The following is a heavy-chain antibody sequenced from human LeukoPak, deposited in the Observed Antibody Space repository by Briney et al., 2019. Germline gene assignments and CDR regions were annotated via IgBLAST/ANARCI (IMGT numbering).Heavy chain of an antibody. CDR2: IYYSGST. D-gene: IGHD7-27*01. CDR3: ARLGNWGFDY. CDR1: GDSISSHY. J-gene: IGHJ4*02. Sequence: SETLSLTCNVSGDSISSHYWNWIRQPAGKGLGWIGYIYYSGSTNYNPSLKSRVTISVDTSKNQFSLKLSSVTAADTAVYYCARLGNWGFDYWGQGTLVTVSS. V-gene: IGHV4-59*08.